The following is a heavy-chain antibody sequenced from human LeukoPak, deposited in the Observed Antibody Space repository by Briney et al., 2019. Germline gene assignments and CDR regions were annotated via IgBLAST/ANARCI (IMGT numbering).Heavy chain of an antibody. CDR1: GFTFSSHS. V-gene: IGHV3-21*01. CDR3: ARESYSSGSFDY. Sequence: GGSLRLSCAASGFTFSSHSMNWVRQAPGKGLEWVSSISSSSSYIYYADSVKGRFTISRDNAKNSLYLQMNSLRAEDTAVYYCARESYSSGSFDYWGQGTLVTVSS. D-gene: IGHD6-19*01. CDR2: ISSSSSYI. J-gene: IGHJ4*02.